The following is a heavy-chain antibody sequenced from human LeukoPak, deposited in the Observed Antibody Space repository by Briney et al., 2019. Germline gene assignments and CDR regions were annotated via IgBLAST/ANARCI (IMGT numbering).Heavy chain of an antibody. CDR1: GGSFSGYY. CDR3: ARGRPDYYGSGSYLFAFDI. D-gene: IGHD3-10*01. CDR2: INHSGST. Sequence: PSETLSLTCAVYGGSFSGYYCSWIRQPPGKGLEWIGEINHSGSTNYNPSLKSRVTISVDTSKNQFSLKLSSVTAADTAVYYCARGRPDYYGSGSYLFAFDIWGQGTMVTVSS. V-gene: IGHV4-34*01. J-gene: IGHJ3*02.